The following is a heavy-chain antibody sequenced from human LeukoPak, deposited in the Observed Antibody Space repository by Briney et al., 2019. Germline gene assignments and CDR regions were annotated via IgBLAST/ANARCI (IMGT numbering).Heavy chain of an antibody. CDR2: ITSSSSSI. D-gene: IGHD3-22*01. CDR3: AREGDYYDSSGYSSYFDY. Sequence: GGSLRLSCEGSGFTFSKTNMNWVRQAPGKGLEWVSSITSSSSSIYYADSVKGRFTISRDNSKNTLYLQMNSLRAEDTAVYYCAREGDYYDSSGYSSYFDYWGQGTLVTVSS. V-gene: IGHV3-21*04. CDR1: GFTFSKTN. J-gene: IGHJ4*02.